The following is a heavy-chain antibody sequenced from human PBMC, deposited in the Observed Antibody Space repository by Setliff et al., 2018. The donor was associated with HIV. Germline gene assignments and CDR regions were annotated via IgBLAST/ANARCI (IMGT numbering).Heavy chain of an antibody. CDR3: ARDFNNYYYYYAMDV. CDR2: IYADANT. D-gene: IGHD1-1*01. V-gene: IGHV3-66*01. CDR1: GFTVRNAY. Sequence: GGSLRLSCAVSGFTVRNAYISWVRQAPEKGLEWVSTIYADANTRYADSVKGRFSISRDNSQNTLYLEMNNLRAADTAVYYCARDFNNYYYYYAMDVWGQGTTVTVSS. J-gene: IGHJ6*02.